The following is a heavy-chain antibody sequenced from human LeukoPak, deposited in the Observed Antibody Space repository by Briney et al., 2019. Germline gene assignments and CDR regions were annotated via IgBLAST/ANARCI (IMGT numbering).Heavy chain of an antibody. D-gene: IGHD3-22*01. J-gene: IGHJ4*02. CDR3: ATQVESFSARLLHYYFDY. V-gene: IGHV4-39*01. CDR2: IYYSGST. CDR1: GGSISSGGYY. Sequence: PSQTLSLTCTVSGGSISSGGYYWGWIRQPPGKGLEWIGSIYYSGSTYYNPSLKSRVTISVDTSKNQFSLKLSSVTAADTAVYYCATQVESFSARLLHYYFDYWGQGTLVTVSS.